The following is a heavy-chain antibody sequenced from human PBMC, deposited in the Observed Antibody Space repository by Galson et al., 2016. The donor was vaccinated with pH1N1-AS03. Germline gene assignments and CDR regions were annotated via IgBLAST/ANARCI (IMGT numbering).Heavy chain of an antibody. CDR2: IDPTSTYI. CDR1: GFALIDYS. D-gene: IGHD5-12*01. V-gene: IGHV3-21*01. Sequence: SLRLSCAASGFALIDYSMHWVRQAPGKGLEWVSSIDPTSTYIYYADSPTGRFTISRDNAFNSLYLQMNSLRVDDTAVFFCTRFAPRGGHEPFDFWGQGTLVTVSP. J-gene: IGHJ4*02. CDR3: TRFAPRGGHEPFDF.